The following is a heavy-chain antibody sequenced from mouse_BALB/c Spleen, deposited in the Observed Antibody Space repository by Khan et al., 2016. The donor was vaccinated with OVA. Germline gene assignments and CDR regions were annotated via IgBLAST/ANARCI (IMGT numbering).Heavy chain of an antibody. J-gene: IGHJ2*01. V-gene: IGHV3-2*02. Sequence: EVQLQESGPGLVKPSQSLSLTCTVTGYSITSDYAWNWIRQFPGNKLEWMGYISYSGSTSYNPSLKSRISINRDTSKNQFFLQLNSVTTEHTATYSCAIPSMYGYESWGQGTTLTVSS. CDR3: AIPSMYGYES. CDR1: GYSITSDYA. CDR2: ISYSGST. D-gene: IGHD2-2*01.